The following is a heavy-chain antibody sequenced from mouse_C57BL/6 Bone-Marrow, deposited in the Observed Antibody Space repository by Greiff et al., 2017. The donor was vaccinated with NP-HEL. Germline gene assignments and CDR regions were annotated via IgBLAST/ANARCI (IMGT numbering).Heavy chain of an antibody. Sequence: VKLQESGPGLVQPSQSLSITCTVSGFSLTSYGVHWVRQSPGKGLEWLGVIWSGGSTDYNAAFISRLSISKDNSKSQVFFKMNSLQADDTAIYYCARSGYDQYYYAMDYWGQGTSVTVSS. CDR3: ARSGYDQYYYAMDY. D-gene: IGHD2-2*01. J-gene: IGHJ4*01. CDR2: IWSGGST. CDR1: GFSLTSYG. V-gene: IGHV2-2*01.